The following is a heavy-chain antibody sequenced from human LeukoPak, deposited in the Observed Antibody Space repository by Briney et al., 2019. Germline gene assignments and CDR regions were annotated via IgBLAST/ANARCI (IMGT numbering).Heavy chain of an antibody. D-gene: IGHD1-26*01. CDR2: LYSGGTT. Sequence: GGSLRLSSAASGFSVSSNYVSWVRQAPGKGLEWVSALYSGGTTYYADSVKGRFTISRDNSKNTLYLQMNSLRVEDTAVYYCARQVGAITLFEHWGQGTLVTVSS. CDR3: ARQVGAITLFEH. CDR1: GFSVSSNY. V-gene: IGHV3-53*01. J-gene: IGHJ4*02.